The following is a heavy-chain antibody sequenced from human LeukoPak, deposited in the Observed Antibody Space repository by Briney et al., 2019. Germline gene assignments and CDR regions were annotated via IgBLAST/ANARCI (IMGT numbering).Heavy chain of an antibody. CDR2: ISSNGGNT. V-gene: IGHV3-64*02. CDR1: GFTFSSYP. J-gene: IGHJ4*02. CDR3: AREVVEGFTRHFDY. D-gene: IGHD2-15*01. Sequence: GGSLRHSCAPSGFTFSSYPIHWVRQAPGKGLEYVSAISSNGGNTYYADSVRGRFTISRDNPENTVYLQMGSLRAEDMAVYYCAREVVEGFTRHFDYWGQGALVTVSS.